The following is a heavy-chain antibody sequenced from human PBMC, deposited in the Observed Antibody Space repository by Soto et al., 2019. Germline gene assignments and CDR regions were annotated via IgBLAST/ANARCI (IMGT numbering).Heavy chain of an antibody. CDR2: IHYNGNT. CDR3: AREGNLGRWLQPLAF. CDR1: GDSISAYS. D-gene: IGHD5-12*01. J-gene: IGHJ4*02. V-gene: IGHV4-59*01. Sequence: QVQLQVSGPGLVKPSETLSLTCTVSGDSISAYSWSWVRQPPGKGLEWIGNIHYNGNTKYNPSLKRRVTMSLNTSKTQFSLRLISVTAADTAKYFCAREGNLGRWLQPLAFWGKGTLVTVSS.